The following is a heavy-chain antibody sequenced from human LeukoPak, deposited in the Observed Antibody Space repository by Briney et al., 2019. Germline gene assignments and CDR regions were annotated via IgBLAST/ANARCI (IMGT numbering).Heavy chain of an antibody. J-gene: IGHJ4*02. CDR3: AREGYCTDAVCYNAYYFDY. D-gene: IGHD2-8*01. Sequence: PGGSLRLSCAASGFTFDDNAMHWVRQAPGKGLEWVSGISWNSGNIVYADSVKGRFTISRDNGKSSLDLQMNSLRAEDTAVYYCAREGYCTDAVCYNAYYFDYWGQGTLVTVSS. V-gene: IGHV3-9*01. CDR2: ISWNSGNI. CDR1: GFTFDDNA.